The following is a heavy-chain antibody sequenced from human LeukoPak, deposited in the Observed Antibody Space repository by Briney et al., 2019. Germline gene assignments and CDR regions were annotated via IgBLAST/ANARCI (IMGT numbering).Heavy chain of an antibody. J-gene: IGHJ4*02. Sequence: SETLSLTCTVSGGSISNYYWSWIRQPPGKGLEWIGYIHHSGSVNYNPSLKSRVTISVDTTNNQFSLKLNSVTGGDTAVYYCARGAGSGRPPAYWGQGTLVTVSS. CDR2: IHHSGSV. CDR3: ARGAGSGRPPAY. V-gene: IGHV4-59*01. D-gene: IGHD3-10*01. CDR1: GGSISNYY.